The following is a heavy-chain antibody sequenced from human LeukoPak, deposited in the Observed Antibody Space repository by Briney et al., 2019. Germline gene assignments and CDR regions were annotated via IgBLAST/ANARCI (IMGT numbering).Heavy chain of an antibody. D-gene: IGHD5-18*01. CDR3: ARGVTQLWPPYFDY. Sequence: PSETLSLTCAVSGGSISSGGYSWSWIRQPPGKGLEWIGYIYYSGSTYYNPSLKSRVTISVDTSKNQFSLKLSSVTAADTAVYYCARGVTQLWPPYFDYWGQGTLVTVSS. V-gene: IGHV4-30-2*05. CDR1: GGSISSGGYS. J-gene: IGHJ4*02. CDR2: IYYSGST.